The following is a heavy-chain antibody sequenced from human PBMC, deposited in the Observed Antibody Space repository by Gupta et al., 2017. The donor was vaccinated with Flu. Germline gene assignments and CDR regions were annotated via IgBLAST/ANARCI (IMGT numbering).Heavy chain of an antibody. CDR1: GFTFSTYT. V-gene: IGHV3-23*01. J-gene: IGHJ4*02. CDR2: IFPGGNT. Sequence: EVQLLVSGGGLVQPGGSLRLSCAGSGFTFSTYTLSWVRQAPGKGLEWISSIFPGGNTFYADSVKGRFTISRDNSKDTVYLQMNSLRDEDTALYYCAKDERPDNSWLTDYWGQGTLVIVSS. D-gene: IGHD6-13*01. CDR3: AKDERPDNSWLTDY.